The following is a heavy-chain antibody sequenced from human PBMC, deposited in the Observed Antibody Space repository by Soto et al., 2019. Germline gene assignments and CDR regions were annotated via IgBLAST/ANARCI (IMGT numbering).Heavy chain of an antibody. CDR1: VGSFSDNY. J-gene: IGHJ5*02. CDR2: INHSGST. Sequence: SETLSLTCAVYVGSFSDNYWSWIRQPPGKGLEWLGEINHSGSTNHNPSLKSRVTILADTSKKQFSLKLSSVTAADTAVYYCARGRGEIQGPWGQGTLVTVSS. D-gene: IGHD3-16*01. CDR3: ARGRGEIQGP. V-gene: IGHV4-34*01.